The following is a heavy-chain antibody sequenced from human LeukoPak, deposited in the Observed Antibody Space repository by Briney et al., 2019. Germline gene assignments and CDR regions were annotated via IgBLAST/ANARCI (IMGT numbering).Heavy chain of an antibody. CDR1: GFIFSNYA. CDR2: ITGSGDTT. Sequence: PGASLRLSCAASGFIFSNYAMSWVRQAPGKGLEWVSAITGSGDTTYYADSVKGRFTISRDNSKNTLYVEMNTLRAEDTAVYYCAKWGDYDILTGYYVSDFWGQGTLVAVSS. J-gene: IGHJ4*02. D-gene: IGHD3-9*01. CDR3: AKWGDYDILTGYYVSDF. V-gene: IGHV3-23*01.